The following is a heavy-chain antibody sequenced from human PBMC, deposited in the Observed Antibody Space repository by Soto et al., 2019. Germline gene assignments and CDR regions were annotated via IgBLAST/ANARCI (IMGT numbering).Heavy chain of an antibody. Sequence: QVQLQEAGPGLLKPSETLSLTCIVSGGSISNYYWSWIRQPPGKGPEGIGYIYDSGTTKYNPALKSRVTISVDPHTNQLSLKLTSVPAVDTAIYFCAVGYYDTSGPDYGIAVWGQGTTVTVSS. CDR1: GGSISNYY. D-gene: IGHD3-16*01. V-gene: IGHV4-59*01. CDR2: IYDSGTT. J-gene: IGHJ6*02. CDR3: AVGYYDTSGPDYGIAV.